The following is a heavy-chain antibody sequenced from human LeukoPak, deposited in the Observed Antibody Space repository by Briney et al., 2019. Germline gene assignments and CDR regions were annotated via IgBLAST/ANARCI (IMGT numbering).Heavy chain of an antibody. V-gene: IGHV4-31*03. CDR1: GGSISSGGYY. CDR2: IYYSGST. CDR3: ASGISRRGATKSYFYGMDV. D-gene: IGHD2-15*01. J-gene: IGHJ6*02. Sequence: SETLSLICTVSGGSISSGGYYWSWIRQEPGKGLEWIGYIYYSGSTYSNPSLKSRLTISMDTSKNQFSLRLISVTAADTAVYFCASGISRRGATKSYFYGMDVWGQGTTVTVSS.